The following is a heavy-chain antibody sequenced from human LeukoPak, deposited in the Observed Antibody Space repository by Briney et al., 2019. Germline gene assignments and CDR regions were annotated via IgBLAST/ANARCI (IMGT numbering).Heavy chain of an antibody. J-gene: IGHJ5*02. CDR2: IIPVFGTA. CDR1: GGTFSSYT. CDR3: ARASPFLMVRGSSGDWFDP. V-gene: IGHV1-69*13. Sequence: ASVKVSCKASGGTFSSYTINWARQAPGQGLEWMGGIIPVFGTANYVQKFQGRVTITADESTSTAYMELSSLRSEDTAVYYCARASPFLMVRGSSGDWFDPWGQGTLVTVSS. D-gene: IGHD3-10*01.